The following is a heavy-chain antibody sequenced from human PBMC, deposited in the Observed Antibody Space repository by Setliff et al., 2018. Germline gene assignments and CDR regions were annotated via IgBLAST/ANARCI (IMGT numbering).Heavy chain of an antibody. CDR3: ARPGGTTVVARHFDY. Sequence: SETLSLTCAVYGGSFSGYYWSWIRQPPGKGLEWIGEINHSGSTNYNPSLKSRVTISVDTSKNQFSLKLSSVTAADTAVYYCARPGGTTVVARHFDYWGSGILVTVSS. V-gene: IGHV4-34*01. CDR2: INHSGST. J-gene: IGHJ4*01. CDR1: GGSFSGYY. D-gene: IGHD2-15*01.